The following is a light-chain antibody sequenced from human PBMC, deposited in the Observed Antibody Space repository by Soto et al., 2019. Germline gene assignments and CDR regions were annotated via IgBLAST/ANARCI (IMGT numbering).Light chain of an antibody. Sequence: DIQLTQSPSTLSTSVGDRVTITCRASQSISGWLAWYQQKPGKAPKILIYKASSLESGVPSRFRGSGSGTEFTLTLTSLQPDDFETYYCQQYNSYPWTFGQGTKVDIK. CDR3: QQYNSYPWT. J-gene: IGKJ1*01. V-gene: IGKV1-5*03. CDR1: QSISGW. CDR2: KAS.